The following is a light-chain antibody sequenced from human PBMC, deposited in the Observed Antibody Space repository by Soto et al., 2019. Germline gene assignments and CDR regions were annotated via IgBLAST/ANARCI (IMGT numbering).Light chain of an antibody. CDR3: QQYGSSPYIT. J-gene: IGKJ5*01. Sequence: EFVLTQSPGTLSLSPGERATLSCSASQTVRNNYLAWYQQKPGQAPRLLIYDASSRATGIPDRFSGGGSGTDFTLTISRLEPEDFAVYYCQQYGSSPYITFGQGTRLEIK. V-gene: IGKV3-20*01. CDR1: QTVRNNY. CDR2: DAS.